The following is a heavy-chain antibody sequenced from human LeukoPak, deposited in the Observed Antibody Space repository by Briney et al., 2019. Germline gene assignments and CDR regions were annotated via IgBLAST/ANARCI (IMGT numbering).Heavy chain of an antibody. CDR3: ARVAPAALSGGFDY. J-gene: IGHJ4*02. CDR2: IWYDGSNK. Sequence: PGGSLRLSCAASGFTFSSHGMHWVRQAPGKGLEWVAVIWYDGSNKYYADSVKGRLTISRDNSKNTLYLQMNSLRAEDTAVYYCARVAPAALSGGFDYWGQGTLVTVSS. D-gene: IGHD2-2*01. V-gene: IGHV3-33*01. CDR1: GFTFSSHG.